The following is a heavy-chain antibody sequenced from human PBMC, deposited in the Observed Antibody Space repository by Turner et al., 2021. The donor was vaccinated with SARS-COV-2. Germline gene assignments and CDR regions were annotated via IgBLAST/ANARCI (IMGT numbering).Heavy chain of an antibody. CDR2: IKQDGSEK. D-gene: IGHD6-13*01. V-gene: IGHV3-7*03. J-gene: IGHJ4*02. CDR3: ARLHTSSWYFDY. Sequence: EVQLVESGGGLVQPGGSLRLSCAASGFTFSGYWMSWVRQAPGKGLEWVANIKQDGSEKYYVDSGKGRFTIARDNAKNSLYLQMNSLRDEDTAVYYCARLHTSSWYFDYWGQGTLVTVSS. CDR1: GFTFSGYW.